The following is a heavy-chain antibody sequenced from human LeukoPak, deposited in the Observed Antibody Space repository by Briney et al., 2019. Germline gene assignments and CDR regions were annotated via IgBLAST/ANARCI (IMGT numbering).Heavy chain of an antibody. Sequence: GGSLRLSCTASGFTFGDYAMSWVRQAPGKGLEWVGFIRSKAYGGTTEYAASVKGRFTISRDDSKSIAYLQMNSLKTEDTAVYYCTTFYQDIVATKANYWGQGTLVTVSS. J-gene: IGHJ4*02. CDR2: IRSKAYGGTT. CDR3: TTFYQDIVATKANY. V-gene: IGHV3-49*04. D-gene: IGHD5-12*01. CDR1: GFTFGDYA.